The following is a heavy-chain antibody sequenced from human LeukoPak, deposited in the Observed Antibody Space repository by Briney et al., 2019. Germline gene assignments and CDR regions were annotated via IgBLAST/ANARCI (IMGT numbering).Heavy chain of an antibody. V-gene: IGHV4-38-2*02. J-gene: IGHJ4*02. CDR2: IYQSGST. CDR1: GYSIRSGYH. D-gene: IGHD4-11*01. Sequence: SETLSLTCSVSGYSIRSGYHWAWFRQAPGKGLERMGSIYQSGSTYDNLSLKSRVTLSVDTSRNQFSLKLTSVTAADTAVYYCARSETNDYSKYWGQGILVIVSS. CDR3: ARSETNDYSKY.